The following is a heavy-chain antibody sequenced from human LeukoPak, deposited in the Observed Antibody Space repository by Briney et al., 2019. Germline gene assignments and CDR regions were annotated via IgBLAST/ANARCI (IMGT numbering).Heavy chain of an antibody. CDR1: GGTFSSYA. Sequence: GASVKVSCKASGGTFSSYAISWVRQAPGQGLEWMGGIIPIFGTANYAQKFQGRVTITTDESTSTAYMELSSLRSEDTAVYYCARGIITMIVVAENAFDIWGQGTMVTVSS. D-gene: IGHD3-22*01. V-gene: IGHV1-69*05. CDR3: ARGIITMIVVAENAFDI. J-gene: IGHJ3*02. CDR2: IIPIFGTA.